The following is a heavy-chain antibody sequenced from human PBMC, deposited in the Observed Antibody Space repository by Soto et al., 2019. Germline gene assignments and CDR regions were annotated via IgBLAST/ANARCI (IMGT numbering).Heavy chain of an antibody. J-gene: IGHJ4*02. CDR1: GGSIRNYY. CDR3: ARQGYDSSGDFDY. V-gene: IGHV4-59*08. Sequence: SETLSLTCAVSGGSIRNYYWSWIRQPPGKALEWIGYIYFSGRTSYNPSLKSRVTMSVDMSTNQFSLKLSSVTAADTAVYHCARQGYDSSGDFDYWGQGTLVTVSS. CDR2: IYFSGRT. D-gene: IGHD3-22*01.